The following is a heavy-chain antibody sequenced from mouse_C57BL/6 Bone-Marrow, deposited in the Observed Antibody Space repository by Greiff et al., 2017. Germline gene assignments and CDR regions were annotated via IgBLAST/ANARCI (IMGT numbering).Heavy chain of an antibody. CDR3: ARGNYEWYFDV. D-gene: IGHD2-1*01. CDR2: IDPSDSYT. V-gene: IGHV1-69*01. Sequence: QVQLQQPGAELVMPGASVKLSCKASGYTFTSYWMHWVKQRPGQGLEWIGEIDPSDSYTNYNQKFKGKSTLTVAKSSSTAYMQRSSLTSEDSAVYYCARGNYEWYFDVWGTGTTVTVSS. J-gene: IGHJ1*03. CDR1: GYTFTSYW.